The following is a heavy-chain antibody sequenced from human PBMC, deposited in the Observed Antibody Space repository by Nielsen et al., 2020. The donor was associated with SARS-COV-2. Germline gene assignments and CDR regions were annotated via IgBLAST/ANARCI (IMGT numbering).Heavy chain of an antibody. V-gene: IGHV3-48*02. CDR3: AATLWFGEGP. CDR2: ISSSSSTI. D-gene: IGHD3-10*01. CDR1: GFTFSSYS. Sequence: GGSLRLSCAASGFTFSSYSMNWVRQAPGKGLEWVSYISSSSSTIYYADSVKGRFTISRDNDKNSLYLHLNSLTDGDTAVYYCAATLWFGEGPWGQGTRVTVSS. J-gene: IGHJ5*02.